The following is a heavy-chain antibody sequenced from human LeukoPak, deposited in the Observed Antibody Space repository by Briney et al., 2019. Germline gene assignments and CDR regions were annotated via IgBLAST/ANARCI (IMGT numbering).Heavy chain of an antibody. CDR2: ISGSGGRT. J-gene: IGHJ4*02. V-gene: IGHV3-23*01. CDR3: AKDQHYDILTSAIDY. CDR1: GFTFISYA. Sequence: GGSLRLSCAASGFTFISYAMSWVRQAPGKGLEWVSDISGSGGRTYYADSVKGWFTISRDNSKNTLYLQMNSLRAEDTAVYYCAKDQHYDILTSAIDYWGQGTLVTASS. D-gene: IGHD3-9*01.